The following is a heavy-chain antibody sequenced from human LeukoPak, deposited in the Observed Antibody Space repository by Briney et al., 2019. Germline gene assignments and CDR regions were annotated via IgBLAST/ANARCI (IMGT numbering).Heavy chain of an antibody. V-gene: IGHV4-34*01. D-gene: IGHD2-8*01. CDR2: INHSGST. Sequence: SETLSLTCAVYGGSFSGYYWSWIRQPPGKGLEWIGEINHSGSTNYNPPLKSRVTISVDTSKNQFSLKLSSVTAADTAVYYCVRDALYYEPWGQGTLVTVSS. CDR3: VRDALYYEP. J-gene: IGHJ5*02. CDR1: GGSFSGYY.